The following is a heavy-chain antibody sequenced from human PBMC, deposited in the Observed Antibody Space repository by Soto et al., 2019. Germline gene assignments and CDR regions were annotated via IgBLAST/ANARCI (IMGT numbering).Heavy chain of an antibody. V-gene: IGHV1-69*13. J-gene: IGHJ4*02. CDR2: IIPIFGTA. CDR3: ARDLRNRRDGFGFGY. CDR1: GGTFSSYA. Sequence: GASVKVSCKASGGTFSSYAISWVRQAPGQGLEWMGGIIPIFGTANYAQKFQGRVTITADESTSTAYMELSSLRSEDTAVYYCARDLRNRRDGFGFGYWGQGTLVTVSS. D-gene: IGHD3-10*01.